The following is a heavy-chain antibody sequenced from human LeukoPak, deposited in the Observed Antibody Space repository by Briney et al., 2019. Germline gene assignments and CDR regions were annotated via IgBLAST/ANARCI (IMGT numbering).Heavy chain of an antibody. CDR2: IYYSGST. Sequence: SETPSLTCTVSGGSISSSSYYWGWIRQPPGKGLEWIGSIYYSGSTYYNPPLKSRVTISVDTSKNQFSLKLSSVTAADTAVYYCARIQAPYYDFWSGYYENYMDVWGKGTTVTVSS. CDR3: ARIQAPYYDFWSGYYENYMDV. V-gene: IGHV4-39*01. CDR1: GGSISSSSYY. D-gene: IGHD3-3*01. J-gene: IGHJ6*03.